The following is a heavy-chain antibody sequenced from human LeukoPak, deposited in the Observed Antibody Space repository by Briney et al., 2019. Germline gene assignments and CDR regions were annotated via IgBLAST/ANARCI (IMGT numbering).Heavy chain of an antibody. CDR1: GFTFDDYA. Sequence: PGGSLRLSCAASGFTFDDYAMHWVRQAPGKGLEWVSGISWNSGSIGYADSVKGRFTISRDNAKNSLYLQMNSLRAEDTALYYCAKDPSDWGSSGYFDYWGQGTLVTVSS. CDR2: ISWNSGSI. V-gene: IGHV3-9*01. CDR3: AKDPSDWGSSGYFDY. D-gene: IGHD7-27*01. J-gene: IGHJ4*02.